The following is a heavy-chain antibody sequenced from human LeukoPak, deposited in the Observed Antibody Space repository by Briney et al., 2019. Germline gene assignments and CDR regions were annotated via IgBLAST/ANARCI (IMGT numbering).Heavy chain of an antibody. D-gene: IGHD3-22*01. Sequence: ASVKVSCKASGYTFTDYYMHWVRQAPGQGLEWMGWINPNSGGTNYAQKFQGRVTMTRDTSISTAYMELSGLRFDDTAVYYCASGSSYDSSGRGFDYWGQGTLVTVSS. CDR2: INPNSGGT. CDR1: GYTFTDYY. J-gene: IGHJ4*02. CDR3: ASGSSYDSSGRGFDY. V-gene: IGHV1-2*02.